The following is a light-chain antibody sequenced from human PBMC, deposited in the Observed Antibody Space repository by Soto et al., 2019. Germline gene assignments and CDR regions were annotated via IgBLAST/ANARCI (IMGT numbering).Light chain of an antibody. CDR3: SSYTRSSTTA. V-gene: IGLV2-14*03. CDR2: DVS. CDR1: NSDIGGYNY. Sequence: QSVLTQPASVSGSPGQSITISCTGTNSDIGGYNYVSWYQHHPGKAPKLMIYDVSNRPSGVSDRFSGSKSGNTASLTISGLQPEDEADYYCSSYTRSSTTALGTGTKLTGL. J-gene: IGLJ1*01.